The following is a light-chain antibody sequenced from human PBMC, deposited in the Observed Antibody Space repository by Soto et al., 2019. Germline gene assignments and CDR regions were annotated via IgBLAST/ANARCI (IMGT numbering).Light chain of an antibody. J-gene: IGKJ1*01. V-gene: IGKV3-15*01. CDR1: QRISND. Sequence: ITQSPSTLSVSQGERVILSCRASQRISNDLAWYQQKAGQAPRLLIYDASTRATGIPARFSGSGSGTEFTLTISSLQSEDFAVYFCQQYNSWPPWTCGQGTKWIS. CDR2: DAS. CDR3: QQYNSWPPWT.